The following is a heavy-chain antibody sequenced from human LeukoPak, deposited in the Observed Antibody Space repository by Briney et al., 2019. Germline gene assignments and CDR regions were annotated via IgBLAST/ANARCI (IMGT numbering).Heavy chain of an antibody. J-gene: IGHJ4*02. CDR1: GFTFSSYS. Sequence: RPGGSLRLSCAASGFTFSSYSMNWVRQAPGKGLEWVSSISSSSSYIYYADSVKGRFTISRDNAKNSLYLQMNSLRAEDTAVYYCARGGRGSDLALTRDWGQGTLVTVSS. D-gene: IGHD1-26*01. CDR2: ISSSSSYI. CDR3: ARGGRGSDLALTRD. V-gene: IGHV3-21*01.